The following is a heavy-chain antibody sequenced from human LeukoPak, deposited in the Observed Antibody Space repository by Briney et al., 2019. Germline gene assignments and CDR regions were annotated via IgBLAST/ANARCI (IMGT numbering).Heavy chain of an antibody. V-gene: IGHV4-39*07. CDR3: ARSPLSIAAAPGAGAFDI. J-gene: IGHJ3*02. Sequence: SETLSLTCTVSGGSISSSSYYWGWIRQPPGKRLEWIGSIYYSGSTYYNPSLKSRVTISVDTSKNQFSLKLSSVTAADTAVYYCARSPLSIAAAPGAGAFDIWGQGTMVTVSS. CDR2: IYYSGST. D-gene: IGHD6-13*01. CDR1: GGSISSSSYY.